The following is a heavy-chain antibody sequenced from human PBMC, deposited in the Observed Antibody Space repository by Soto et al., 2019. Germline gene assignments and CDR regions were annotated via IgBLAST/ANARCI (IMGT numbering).Heavy chain of an antibody. V-gene: IGHV1-69*08. J-gene: IGHJ4*02. CDR3: AREDGGYAQFDY. Sequence: QVQLVQSGAEVKKPGSSVKVSCKASGGTFSSYTISWVRQAPGQGLEWMGRIIPILGIANYAQKFQGRVTIXAXXSTSTAYMELSSLRSEDTAVYYCAREDGGYAQFDYWGQGTLVTVSS. CDR1: GGTFSSYT. D-gene: IGHD5-12*01. CDR2: IIPILGIA.